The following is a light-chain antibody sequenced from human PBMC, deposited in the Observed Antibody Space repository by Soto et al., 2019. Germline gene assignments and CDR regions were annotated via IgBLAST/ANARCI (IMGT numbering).Light chain of an antibody. CDR3: QQRSNWPPGYT. J-gene: IGKJ2*01. V-gene: IGKV3-11*01. CDR2: DAS. Sequence: EIVLTQTPATLSLSPGERATLSCRASESVRQYLAWYQQKPGQAPRLLIYDASSRAIGIPARFSGSGFGTDFTLTISSLAPEDFAVYYCQQRSNWPPGYTFGQGTKLEMK. CDR1: ESVRQY.